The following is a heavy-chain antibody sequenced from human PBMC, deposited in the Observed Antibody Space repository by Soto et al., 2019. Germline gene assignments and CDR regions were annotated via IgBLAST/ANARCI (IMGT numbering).Heavy chain of an antibody. CDR3: ARDRRNDFSYNCFDP. J-gene: IGHJ5*02. V-gene: IGHV4-30-4*01. CDR1: GGSISSGAYY. D-gene: IGHD3-3*01. CDR2: IYYSGST. Sequence: PSETLSLTCTVSGGSISSGAYYWSWIRQPPGKGLEWIGYIYYSGSTYYNPSLKSRVTISVDTSKNQFSLKLSSVTAADTAVYYCARDRRNDFSYNCFDPWGQGTLVTVSS.